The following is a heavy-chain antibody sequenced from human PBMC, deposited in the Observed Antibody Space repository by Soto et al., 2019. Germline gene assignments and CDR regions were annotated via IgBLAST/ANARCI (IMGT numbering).Heavy chain of an antibody. Sequence: EVQLVESGGGLVQPGGSLKLSCAASGFTFSGSTMHWVRQASGKGLEWVGRIRSKANSYATAYAASVKGRFTISRDDSKNTAYLQMNSMKTEDTAVYYCTRLVLGSVVYWGQGPLVTVSS. D-gene: IGHD2-15*01. CDR2: IRSKANSYAT. CDR3: TRLVLGSVVY. CDR1: GFTFSGST. V-gene: IGHV3-73*02. J-gene: IGHJ4*02.